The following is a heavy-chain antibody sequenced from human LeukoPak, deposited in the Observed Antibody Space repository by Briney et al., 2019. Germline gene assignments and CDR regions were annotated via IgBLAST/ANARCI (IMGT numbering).Heavy chain of an antibody. V-gene: IGHV4-59*01. CDR2: IYYSGST. CDR3: ARYLRSSSTYYMDV. J-gene: IGHJ6*03. D-gene: IGHD6-6*01. Sequence: SETLSLTCTVSGGSISGYHWSWIRQPPGKGLEWIGYIYYSGSTNYNPSLKSRVTMSVDTSKSQFSLKLTSMTAADTAVYHCARYLRSSSTYYMDVWGKGTTVTVSS. CDR1: GGSISGYH.